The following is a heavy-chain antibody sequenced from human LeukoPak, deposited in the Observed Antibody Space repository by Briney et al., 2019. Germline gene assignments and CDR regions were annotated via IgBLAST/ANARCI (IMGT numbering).Heavy chain of an antibody. CDR2: ISSSSSTI. Sequence: GGSLRLSCAASGFTFSSYSMNWVRQAPGKGLERISFISSSSSTIYYADSVKGRFTISRDNAKNSLYLQMNSLRAEDTAVYYCARDRGSGSYARGFDYWGQGTLVTVSS. V-gene: IGHV3-48*04. D-gene: IGHD3-10*01. J-gene: IGHJ4*02. CDR3: ARDRGSGSYARGFDY. CDR1: GFTFSSYS.